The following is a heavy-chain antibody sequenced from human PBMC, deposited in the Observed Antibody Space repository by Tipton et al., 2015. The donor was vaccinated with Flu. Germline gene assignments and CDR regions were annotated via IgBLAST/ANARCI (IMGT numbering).Heavy chain of an antibody. CDR2: ISSSSSYI. CDR3: ARSVVPAAIDY. V-gene: IGHV3-21*01. D-gene: IGHD2-2*01. Sequence: SLRLSCAASGFTFSSYSMNWVRQAPGKGLEWVSSISSSSSYIYYADSVKGRFTISRDNAKNSLYLQMNSLRAEDTAVHYCARSVVPAAIDYWGQGTRVTVSS. J-gene: IGHJ4*02. CDR1: GFTFSSYS.